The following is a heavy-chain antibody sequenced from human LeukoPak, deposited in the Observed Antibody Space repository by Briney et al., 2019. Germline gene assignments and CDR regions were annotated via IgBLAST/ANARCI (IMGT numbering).Heavy chain of an antibody. J-gene: IGHJ6*03. Sequence: GGSLRLSCVASGFTFSSNVMIWVRQAPGKGLEWVSSIPDSGGSTYYADSVKGRFTISRDNSKNSLYLQMNSLRAEDTAVYYCAKAPDIVVVPLYMDVWGKGTTVTVSS. D-gene: IGHD2-2*01. CDR3: AKAPDIVVVPLYMDV. V-gene: IGHV3-23*01. CDR1: GFTFSSNV. CDR2: IPDSGGST.